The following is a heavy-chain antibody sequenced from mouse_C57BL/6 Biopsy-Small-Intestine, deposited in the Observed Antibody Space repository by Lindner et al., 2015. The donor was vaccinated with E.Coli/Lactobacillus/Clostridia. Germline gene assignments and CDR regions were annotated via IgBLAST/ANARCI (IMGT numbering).Heavy chain of an antibody. CDR2: MNPDSGNT. CDR3: ARDPTRSWNAFDI. Sequence: SVKVSCKASGYAFSNYDINWVRQANGQGLEWMGWMNPDSGNTGYAQKFQGRVIMTRNTSINTVYMELSSLRSENTAVYYCARDPTRSWNAFDIWGQGTMVTVSS. J-gene: IGHJ3*01. D-gene: IGHD1-1*01. CDR1: GYAFSNYD. V-gene: IGHV1-84*02.